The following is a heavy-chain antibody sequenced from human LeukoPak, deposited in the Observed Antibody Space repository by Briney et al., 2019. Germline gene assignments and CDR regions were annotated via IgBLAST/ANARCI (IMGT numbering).Heavy chain of an antibody. Sequence: SETPSLTCTVSGGSISSYYWSWIRQPPGKGLEWIGYIYYSGSTNYNPSLKSRVTISVDTSKNQFSLKLSSVTAADTAVYYCARHMGLGYSYGYPYFDYWGQGPLVTVSS. CDR3: ARHMGLGYSYGYPYFDY. V-gene: IGHV4-59*08. CDR2: IYYSGST. CDR1: GGSISSYY. D-gene: IGHD5-18*01. J-gene: IGHJ4*02.